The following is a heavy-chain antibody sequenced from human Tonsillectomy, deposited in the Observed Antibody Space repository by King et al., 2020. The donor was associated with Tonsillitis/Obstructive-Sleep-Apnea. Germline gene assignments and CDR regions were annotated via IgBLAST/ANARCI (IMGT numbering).Heavy chain of an antibody. CDR3: ARGGAVMNGFDI. V-gene: IGHV4-59*01. CDR1: GGPISGYY. Sequence: QVQLQESGPGLVKPSETLSLTCTVSGGPISGYYWSWIRQPPGKGLECIGYIYYSGGTNYNPSLKSRVTISVDTSKNQFSLNLSSVTAAETAVYYCARGGAVMNGFDIWGQGTMVTVSS. J-gene: IGHJ3*02. CDR2: IYYSGGT. D-gene: IGHD2-8*01.